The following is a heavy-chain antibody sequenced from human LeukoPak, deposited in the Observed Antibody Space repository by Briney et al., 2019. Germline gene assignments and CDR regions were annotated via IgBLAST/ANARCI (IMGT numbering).Heavy chain of an antibody. Sequence: GGSLRLSCAASGFTFDDYGMSWVRQAPGKGLEWVSGINWNGGSTGYADSVKGRFTIARDKAKNSLYLQMNSLRAEDTAFYYCARGGITIFGGIIYQDYWGQGTLVTVSS. CDR1: GFTFDDYG. V-gene: IGHV3-20*04. CDR2: INWNGGST. D-gene: IGHD3-3*01. J-gene: IGHJ4*02. CDR3: ARGGITIFGGIIYQDY.